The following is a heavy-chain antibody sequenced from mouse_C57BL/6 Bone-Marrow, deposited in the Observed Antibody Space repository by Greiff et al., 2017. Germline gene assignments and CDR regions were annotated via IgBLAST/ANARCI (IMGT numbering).Heavy chain of an antibody. CDR3: ASDSDYYGSIYFDY. D-gene: IGHD1-1*01. CDR2: IDPSDSYT. J-gene: IGHJ2*01. CDR1: GYTFTSYW. Sequence: QVQLQQPGAELVKPGASVKLSCKASGYTFTSYWMQWVKQRPGQGLEWIGEIDPSDSYTNYNQKFKGKATLTVDTSSSTAYMQLSSLTSEDSAVYYCASDSDYYGSIYFDYWGQGTTLTVSS. V-gene: IGHV1-50*01.